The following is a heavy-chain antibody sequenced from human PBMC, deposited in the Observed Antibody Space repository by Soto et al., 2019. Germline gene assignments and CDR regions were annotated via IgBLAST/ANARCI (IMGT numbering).Heavy chain of an antibody. J-gene: IGHJ6*02. V-gene: IGHV4-30-2*03. CDR3: ARRNGGEPYYYYYGMDV. D-gene: IGHD2-21*01. Sequence: PSETLSLTCAVSGGSTSSGGYSWSWLRQPPGKGLEWIGYISHSGSTYYNPSLKSRVTISVDTSKNQFSLKLSSVTAADTAVYYCARRNGGEPYYYYYGMDVWGQGTTVTVSS. CDR1: GGSTSSGGYS. CDR2: ISHSGST.